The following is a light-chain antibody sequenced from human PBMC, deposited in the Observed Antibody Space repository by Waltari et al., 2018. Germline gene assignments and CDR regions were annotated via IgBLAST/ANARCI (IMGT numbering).Light chain of an antibody. V-gene: IGLV3-1*01. CDR3: QAWDSSTEV. CDR2: QDS. CDR1: KLGDEY. J-gene: IGLJ2*01. Sequence: SYELTQPPSVSVSPGPTASITCSGDKLGDEYACWYQQKPGQSPVLVIYQDSKRPSGIPERFSGSNSGNTATLTISGTQAMDEADYYCQAWDSSTEVFGGGTKLTVL.